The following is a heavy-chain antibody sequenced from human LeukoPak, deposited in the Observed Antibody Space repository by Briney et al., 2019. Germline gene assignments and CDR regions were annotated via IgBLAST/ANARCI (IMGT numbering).Heavy chain of an antibody. CDR2: IYYSGST. CDR1: GGSISSGGYY. J-gene: IGHJ4*02. Sequence: SETLSLTCTVSGGSISSGGYYWSWIRQHPGKGLEWIGYIYYSGSTYYNPSLKSRVTISVDTSKNHFSLKLSSVTAADTAVYYCARLGAGPTYYDFWSGYSSFYFDYWGQGTLVTVSS. V-gene: IGHV4-31*03. CDR3: ARLGAGPTYYDFWSGYSSFYFDY. D-gene: IGHD3-3*01.